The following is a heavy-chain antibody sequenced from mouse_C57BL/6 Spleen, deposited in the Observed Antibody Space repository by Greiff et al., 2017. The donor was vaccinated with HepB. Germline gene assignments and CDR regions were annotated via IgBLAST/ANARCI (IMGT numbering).Heavy chain of an antibody. V-gene: IGHV1-42*01. CDR3: AQLRVDRFAY. Sequence: VQLKQSGPELVKPGASVKISCKASGYSFTGYYMNWVKQSPEKSLEWIGEINPSTGGTTYNQKFKAKATLTVDKSSSTAYMQLKSLTSEDSAVYCCAQLRVDRFAYWGQGTLVTVSA. J-gene: IGHJ3*01. CDR2: INPSTGGT. CDR1: GYSFTGYY. D-gene: IGHD3-2*02.